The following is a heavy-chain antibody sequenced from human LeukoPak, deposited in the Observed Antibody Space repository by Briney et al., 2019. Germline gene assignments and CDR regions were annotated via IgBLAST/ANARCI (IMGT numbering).Heavy chain of an antibody. J-gene: IGHJ6*02. Sequence: PSETLSLTCTVSGGSITSNYWSWIRQPPGKGLEWIGYAYYNGRANYSPSLKSRLTISVDTSKNQFSLNLSSVTAADTAVYYCAREVSPSDHYYYYGVDVWGRGTTVTVSS. V-gene: IGHV4-59*01. CDR3: AREVSPSDHYYYYGVDV. CDR1: GGSITSNY. D-gene: IGHD5/OR15-5a*01. CDR2: AYYNGRA.